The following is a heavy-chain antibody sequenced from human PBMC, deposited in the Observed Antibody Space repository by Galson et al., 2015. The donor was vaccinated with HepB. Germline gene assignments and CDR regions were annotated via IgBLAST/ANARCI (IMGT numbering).Heavy chain of an antibody. CDR1: GFAFSDYH. D-gene: IGHD2-8*02. Sequence: SLRLSCAASGFAFSDYHMSWIRQAPGKGLDWVSYISRSGDTIFYADSVKGRITISRDNAKNTLYLQMNSLRAEDTAVYYCARDALERYCTGGVCYRGLGTGAFDVWGQGRMVTVSS. V-gene: IGHV3-11*01. J-gene: IGHJ3*01. CDR3: ARDALERYCTGGVCYRGLGTGAFDV. CDR2: ISRSGDTI.